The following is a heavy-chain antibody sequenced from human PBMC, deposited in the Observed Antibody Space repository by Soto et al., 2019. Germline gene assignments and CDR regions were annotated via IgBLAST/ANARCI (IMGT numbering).Heavy chain of an antibody. CDR1: GFSLSTTGMG. J-gene: IGHJ5*02. Sequence: QITLKESGPTLVKPTQTLTLTCTFSGFSLSTTGMGVGWIRQPPGKALEWLALIYWDGEKRYSPSLKSRLTINKDPSKNQVVLTMTNMDPVDTATYYCAHRPWYAFEPWGQGILVTVSS. D-gene: IGHD6-13*01. V-gene: IGHV2-5*02. CDR3: AHRPWYAFEP. CDR2: IYWDGEK.